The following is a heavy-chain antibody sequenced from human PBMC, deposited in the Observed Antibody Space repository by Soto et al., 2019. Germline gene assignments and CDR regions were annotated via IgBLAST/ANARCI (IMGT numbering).Heavy chain of an antibody. CDR3: ASSAGLDHLLNYYGLNV. D-gene: IGHD6-13*01. CDR1: GGTFTSTA. CDR2: IIPVLGTP. J-gene: IGHJ6*02. Sequence: QMLLVQSSAEVKKPGSSVKVSCKASGGTFTSTAFSWVRQAPGQGLEWMGGIIPVLGTPNYAQKLQARLTVTADASTTTVHMELSSLRSDDTAVYYCASSAGLDHLLNYYGLNVWGQGTTVTVSS. V-gene: IGHV1-69*01.